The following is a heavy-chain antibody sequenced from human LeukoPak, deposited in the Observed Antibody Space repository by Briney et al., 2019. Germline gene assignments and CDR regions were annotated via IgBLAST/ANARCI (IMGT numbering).Heavy chain of an antibody. CDR3: ARLSSGWANYYFDY. CDR2: INHSGST. CDR1: GGSFSGYY. D-gene: IGHD6-19*01. J-gene: IGHJ4*02. Sequence: PSETLSLTCAVYGGSFSGYYWSWIRQPPGKGLEWIGEINHSGSTNYNPSLKSRVTISVDTSENQFSLKLSSVTAADTAVYYCARLSSGWANYYFDYWGQGTLVTVSS. V-gene: IGHV4-34*01.